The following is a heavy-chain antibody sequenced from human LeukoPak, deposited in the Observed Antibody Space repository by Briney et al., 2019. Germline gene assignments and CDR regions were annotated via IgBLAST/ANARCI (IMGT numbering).Heavy chain of an antibody. CDR3: ARDRSGSGFDP. CDR2: ISGSGGST. CDR1: GFTFSNYG. J-gene: IGHJ5*02. D-gene: IGHD3-10*01. V-gene: IGHV3-23*01. Sequence: PGGSLRLSCAASGFTFSNYGMHWVRQAPGKGLEWVSAISGSGGSTYYADSVKGRFTISRDNSKNTLYLQMNSLRAEDTAVYYCARDRSGSGFDPWGQGTLVTVSS.